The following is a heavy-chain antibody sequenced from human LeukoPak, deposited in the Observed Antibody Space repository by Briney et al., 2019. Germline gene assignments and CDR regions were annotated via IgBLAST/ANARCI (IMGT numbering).Heavy chain of an antibody. CDR3: ARGPMTGYDAFDI. CDR2: VRPRGGSP. J-gene: IGHJ3*02. CDR1: GYTFTSYF. D-gene: IGHD3-9*01. Sequence: ASVKVSCKASGYTFTSYFLHWVRQAPGQGLEWMGIVRPRGGSPDYAQKFQGRVTMTRDTSTSTVSMELSSLRSDDTAVYYCARGPMTGYDAFDIWGQGTMVTVSS. V-gene: IGHV1-46*01.